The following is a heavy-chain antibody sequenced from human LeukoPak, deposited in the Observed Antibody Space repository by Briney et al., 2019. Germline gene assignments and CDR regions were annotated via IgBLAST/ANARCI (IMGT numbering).Heavy chain of an antibody. D-gene: IGHD3-16*01. CDR2: ISWNSGTI. J-gene: IGHJ3*02. V-gene: IGHV3-9*03. CDR1: GFTFEDYA. CDR3: AKDIGIRRVWDAFDI. Sequence: SLRLSCAASGFTFEDYAMHWVRQAPGKGLEWVSGISWNSGTIGYADSVKGRFTISRDNAKNSLYLQMNSLRVEDMALYYCAKDIGIRRVWDAFDIWGQGTMVTVSS.